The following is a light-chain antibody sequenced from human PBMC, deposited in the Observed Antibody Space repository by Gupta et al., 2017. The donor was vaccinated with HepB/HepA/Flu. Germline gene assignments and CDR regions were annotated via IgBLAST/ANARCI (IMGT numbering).Light chain of an antibody. CDR1: QSISSY. CDR2: AAS. J-gene: IGKJ1*01. V-gene: IGKV1-39*01. Sequence: DIQMTQSPSSLSASVGDRVTITCRASQSISSYLNWYQQKPGKAPKLLIYAASSLQSGVPSRFSGSGSGTXFTLTIXRLQPEDFATYYCQQSDSTPWTSGXGTKVEIK. CDR3: QQSDSTPWT.